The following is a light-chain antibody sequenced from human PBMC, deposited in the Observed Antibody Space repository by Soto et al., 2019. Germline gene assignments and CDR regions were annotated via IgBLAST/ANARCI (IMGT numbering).Light chain of an antibody. V-gene: IGLV1-44*01. CDR1: SSNIGRNT. Sequence: QAVVTQPPSASGTPGHRVSISCSGSSSNIGRNTVNWYQQLPGTAPKVLIYSNDQRPSGVPDRFSGSKSGTSASLAISGLQSEDEADYYCAAWDDSLNGQGVFGGGTKVTVL. CDR2: SND. J-gene: IGLJ3*02. CDR3: AAWDDSLNGQGV.